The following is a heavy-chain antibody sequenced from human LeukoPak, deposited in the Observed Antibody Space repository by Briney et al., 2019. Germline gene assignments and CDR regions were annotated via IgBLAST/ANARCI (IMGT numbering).Heavy chain of an antibody. CDR1: GGTFSIYA. CDR2: IIPILGIA. Sequence: SVNVSCTASGGTFSIYAISWVRQAPGQGLEWMGRIIPILGIANYAQKFQGRVTITAGKSTSTAYMELSSLRSEDTAVYYCAREKTAPYYYYGMDVWGQGTTVTVSS. CDR3: AREKTAPYYYYGMDV. J-gene: IGHJ6*02. V-gene: IGHV1-69*04.